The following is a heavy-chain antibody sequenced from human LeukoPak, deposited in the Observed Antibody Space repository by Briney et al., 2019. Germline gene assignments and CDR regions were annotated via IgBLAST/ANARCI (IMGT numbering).Heavy chain of an antibody. D-gene: IGHD5-18*01. V-gene: IGHV4-59*02. Sequence: PSETLSLTCTVSGGSASSYYWSWIRQPPGKGLEWIGYIYYSGSTKYNPSLKSRVTLSIDTSKNQYSLKLSSVTAADTAVYYCARGGYTYGHKFGFDIWGQGSMATVAS. J-gene: IGHJ3*02. CDR3: ARGGYTYGHKFGFDI. CDR1: GGSASSYY. CDR2: IYYSGST.